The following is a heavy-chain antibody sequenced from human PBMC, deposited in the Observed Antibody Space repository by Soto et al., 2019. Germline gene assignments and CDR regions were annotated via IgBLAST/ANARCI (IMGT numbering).Heavy chain of an antibody. V-gene: IGHV4-31*03. D-gene: IGHD2-15*01. CDR2: IYYSGST. CDR3: ASNRGYCSGGSCYPEGYYYYYGMDV. Sequence: PSETLSLTCTVSGGSISSGGYYWSWIRQHPGKGLEWIGYIYYSGSTYYNPSLKSRVTISVDTSKNQFSLKLSSVTAADTAVYYCASNRGYCSGGSCYPEGYYYYYGMDVWGQGTTVTVSS. CDR1: GGSISSGGYY. J-gene: IGHJ6*02.